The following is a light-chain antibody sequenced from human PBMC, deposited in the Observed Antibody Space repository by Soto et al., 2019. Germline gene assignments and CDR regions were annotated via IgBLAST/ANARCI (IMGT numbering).Light chain of an antibody. CDR2: LGS. V-gene: IGKV2-28*01. Sequence: DIVMTQSPLSLPVTPGEPASISCRSSQSLLHTNGYDSLDWYLQKPGQSPQLLISLGSKRASGVPDRVSGSGSGTDFTLNISRVEAEDVGVYYCMQALQTPPTFGQGTKVEIE. J-gene: IGKJ1*01. CDR3: MQALQTPPT. CDR1: QSLLHTNGYDS.